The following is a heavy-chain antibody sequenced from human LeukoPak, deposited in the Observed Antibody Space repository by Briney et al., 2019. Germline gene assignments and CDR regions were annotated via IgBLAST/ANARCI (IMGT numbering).Heavy chain of an antibody. CDR3: ARGDYYDSSGYYSPHDAFDI. D-gene: IGHD3-22*01. V-gene: IGHV4-39*07. CDR1: GGSISSRSYY. Sequence: PSETLSLTCSVSGGSISSRSYYWGWIRQPPGKGLEWTASIYYSGPYYSGSTYYNPSLKSRGTISTDTSKNQFSLKLSSVTAADTAVYYCARGDYYDSSGYYSPHDAFDIWGQGTMVTVSS. CDR2: IYYSGPYYSGST. J-gene: IGHJ3*02.